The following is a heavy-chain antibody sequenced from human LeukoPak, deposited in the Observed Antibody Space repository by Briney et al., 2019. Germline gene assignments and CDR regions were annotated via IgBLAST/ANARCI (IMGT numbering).Heavy chain of an antibody. Sequence: GASVKVSCKASGHTFTSYYMHWVRQAPGQGLEWMGRIIPILGIANYAQKFQGRVTITADKSTSTAYMELSSLRSEDTAVYYCARDAVRFSSGWYQGNYWGQGILVTVSS. D-gene: IGHD6-19*01. J-gene: IGHJ4*02. CDR1: GHTFTSYY. V-gene: IGHV1-69*04. CDR2: IIPILGIA. CDR3: ARDAVRFSSGWYQGNY.